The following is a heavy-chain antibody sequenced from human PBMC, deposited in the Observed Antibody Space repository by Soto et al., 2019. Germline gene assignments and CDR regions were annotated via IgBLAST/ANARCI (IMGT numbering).Heavy chain of an antibody. Sequence: QVTLKESRPVLVKPTETLTLRCTVSGLSITDSEMGVSWIRQPPGQPLEWLAHIDSSGEKSYRTFLKSRLAISKDTSKSQIALTMTNMDPADTATYYCARRHLAVAVSPWFDPWGQGIPVTVSS. CDR2: IDSSGEK. CDR1: GLSITDSEMG. CDR3: ARRHLAVAVSPWFDP. J-gene: IGHJ5*02. V-gene: IGHV2-26*01. D-gene: IGHD6-19*01.